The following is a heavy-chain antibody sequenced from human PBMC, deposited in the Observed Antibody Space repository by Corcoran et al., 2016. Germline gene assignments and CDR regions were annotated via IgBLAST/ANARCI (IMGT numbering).Heavy chain of an antibody. D-gene: IGHD6-19*01. V-gene: IGHV6-1*01. CDR3: ASARGYSSGWYPRYYYGMDV. CDR2: TYYRSKWYN. J-gene: IGHJ6*02. CDR1: GDSISSNSAA. Sequence: QVQLQQSGPGLVKPSQTLSLTCAISGDSISSNSAAWNWIRQSPSRGLERLGRTYYRSKWYNDYAVSVKSRITINPDTSKNQFSLQLNSVTPEDTAVYSGASARGYSSGWYPRYYYGMDVWGQGSTVTVSS.